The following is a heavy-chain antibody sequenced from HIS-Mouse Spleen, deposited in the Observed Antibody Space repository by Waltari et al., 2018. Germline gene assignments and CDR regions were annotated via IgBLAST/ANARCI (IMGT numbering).Heavy chain of an antibody. CDR3: ARTAGYPYYYGMDV. J-gene: IGHJ6*02. Sequence: QVQLQQWGAGLLKPSETLSLTCAVYGGSFSGYYLSWIRQPPGKGLEWIGEINHSGSTNYNPSLKSRVTISVDTSKNQFSLKLSSVTAADTAVYYCARTAGYPYYYGMDVWGQGTTVTVSS. CDR2: INHSGST. D-gene: IGHD5-12*01. V-gene: IGHV4-34*01. CDR1: GGSFSGYY.